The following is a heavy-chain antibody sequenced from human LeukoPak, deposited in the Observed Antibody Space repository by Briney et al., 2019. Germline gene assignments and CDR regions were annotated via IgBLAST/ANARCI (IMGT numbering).Heavy chain of an antibody. J-gene: IGHJ5*02. V-gene: IGHV1-2*02. CDR3: ARIRRYYDSPDWFDP. CDR1: GYTFTGYY. CDR2: INPNSGGT. Sequence: GASVKVSCKASGYTFTGYYMHWVRQAPGQGLEWMGWINPNSGGTNYAQKFQGRVTMSRDTSNSTAYMELSRLRSDDTAVYYCARIRRYYDSPDWFDPWGQGTLVTVSS. D-gene: IGHD3-22*01.